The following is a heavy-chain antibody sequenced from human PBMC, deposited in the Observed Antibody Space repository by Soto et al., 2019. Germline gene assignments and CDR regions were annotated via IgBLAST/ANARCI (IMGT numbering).Heavy chain of an antibody. V-gene: IGHV3-21*01. CDR2: ISSSSSYI. Sequence: VQLVESGGGVVQPGRSLRLSCAASGFTFSSYAMHWVRQAPGKGLEWVSSISSSSSYIYYADSVKGRFTISRDNAKNSLYLQMNSLRAEDTAVYYCARVGGSYGNYWGQGTLVTVSS. CDR1: GFTFSSYA. CDR3: ARVGGSYGNY. D-gene: IGHD1-26*01. J-gene: IGHJ4*02.